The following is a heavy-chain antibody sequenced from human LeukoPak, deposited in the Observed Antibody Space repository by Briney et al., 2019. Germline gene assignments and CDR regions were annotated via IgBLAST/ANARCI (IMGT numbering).Heavy chain of an antibody. CDR1: GYTFTDYY. Sequence: ASVKVSFKASGYTFTDYYMHWVRQAPGQGLEWMAWINPNSGGTNYAQKFEGRVTMTRDTSISTAYMELSRLRSDDTAVYYCARDGNFDYWGQGTLVTVSP. D-gene: IGHD1-26*01. J-gene: IGHJ4*02. V-gene: IGHV1-2*02. CDR2: INPNSGGT. CDR3: ARDGNFDY.